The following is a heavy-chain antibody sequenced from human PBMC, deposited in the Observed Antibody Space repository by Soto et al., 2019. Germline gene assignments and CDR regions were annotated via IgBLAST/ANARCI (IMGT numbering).Heavy chain of an antibody. CDR3: ARDLYSSGSVGY. CDR2: IWYDGSNK. J-gene: IGHJ4*02. D-gene: IGHD6-19*01. CDR1: GFTFSSYG. V-gene: IGHV3-33*01. Sequence: PVGSLRLSYAASGFTFSSYGMHWVRQAPGKGLEWVAVIWYDGSNKYYADSVKGRFTISRDNSKNTLYLQMNSLRAEDTAVYYCARDLYSSGSVGYWGQGTLVTVSS.